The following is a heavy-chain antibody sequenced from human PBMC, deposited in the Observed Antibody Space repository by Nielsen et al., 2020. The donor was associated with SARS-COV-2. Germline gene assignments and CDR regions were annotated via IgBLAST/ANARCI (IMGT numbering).Heavy chain of an antibody. CDR2: ISGSGGST. CDR3: AKVRGPWELLWGLFDY. D-gene: IGHD1-26*01. J-gene: IGHJ4*02. CDR1: GFTFSNYW. Sequence: GESLKISCAASGFTFSNYWMHWVRQAPGKGLEWVSAISGSGGSTYYADSVKGRFTISRDNSKNTLYLQMNSLRAEDTAVYYCAKVRGPWELLWGLFDYWGQGTLVTVSS. V-gene: IGHV3-23*01.